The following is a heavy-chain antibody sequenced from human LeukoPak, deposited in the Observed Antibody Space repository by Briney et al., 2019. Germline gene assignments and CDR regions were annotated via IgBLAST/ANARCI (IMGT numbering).Heavy chain of an antibody. Sequence: GGSLRLSCAASGFTFDDYAMHWVRQAPGKGLEWVSGISWNSGSIGYADSVKGRFTISRDNAKNTLYLQMNSLRAEDTAVYYCAKDPGAGWGQGTLVTVSS. CDR3: AKDPGAG. V-gene: IGHV3-9*01. J-gene: IGHJ4*02. CDR1: GFTFDDYA. D-gene: IGHD4-17*01. CDR2: ISWNSGSI.